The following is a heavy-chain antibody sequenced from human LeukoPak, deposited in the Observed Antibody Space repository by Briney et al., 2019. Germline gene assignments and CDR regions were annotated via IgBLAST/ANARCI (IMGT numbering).Heavy chain of an antibody. Sequence: SETLSLTCTVSGASISSYYWSWIRQPPGKGLEWIGYIYYSGSTKYNPSLKSRVTTSVDMSKSQFSLKLSSVTAADTAVYYCARTRTDRYYYYGMDVWGQGTTVTVSS. J-gene: IGHJ6*02. CDR1: GASISSYY. CDR2: IYYSGST. V-gene: IGHV4-59*01. D-gene: IGHD4-17*01. CDR3: ARTRTDRYYYYGMDV.